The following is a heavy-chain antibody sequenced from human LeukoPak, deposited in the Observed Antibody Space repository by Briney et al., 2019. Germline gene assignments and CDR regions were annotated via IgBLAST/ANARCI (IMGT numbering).Heavy chain of an antibody. CDR3: ARGLGELPYYYYYMDV. J-gene: IGHJ6*03. CDR1: GGSISSGSYY. Sequence: PSETLSLTCTVSGGSISSGSYYWSWIRQPAGKGLEWIGRIYNSFYTSGSTNYNPSLESRVTISVDASKNQFSLKLTSVTAADTAVYYCARGLGELPYYYYYMDVWGKGTTVTISS. CDR2: IYNSFYTSGST. V-gene: IGHV4-61*02. D-gene: IGHD3-10*01.